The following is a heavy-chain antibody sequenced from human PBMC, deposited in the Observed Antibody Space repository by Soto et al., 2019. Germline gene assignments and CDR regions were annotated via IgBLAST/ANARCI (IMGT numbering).Heavy chain of an antibody. J-gene: IGHJ4*02. V-gene: IGHV3-23*01. Sequence: GGSLRLSCAASGLTFSNYVMSWVRQAPGKGLEWVSAISGGGGSTYYADSVKGRFTISRDNSKNTLYLQMNSLRAEDTAVYYCAKGEAWSGYYSPPDYWGQGTLATVSS. D-gene: IGHD3-3*01. CDR3: AKGEAWSGYYSPPDY. CDR1: GLTFSNYV. CDR2: ISGGGGST.